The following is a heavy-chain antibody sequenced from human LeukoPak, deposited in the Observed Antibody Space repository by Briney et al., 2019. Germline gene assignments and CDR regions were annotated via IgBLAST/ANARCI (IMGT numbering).Heavy chain of an antibody. CDR1: GYTFTGYY. CDR2: INPSGGST. D-gene: IGHD3-10*01. CDR3: ARDSTMVRGVIPYFDY. V-gene: IGHV1-46*01. J-gene: IGHJ4*02. Sequence: GASVKVSCKASGYTFTGYYMHWVRQAPGQGLEWMGIINPSGGSTSYAQKFQGRVTMTRDTSTSTVYMELSSLRSEDTAVYYCARDSTMVRGVIPYFDYWGQGTLVTVSS.